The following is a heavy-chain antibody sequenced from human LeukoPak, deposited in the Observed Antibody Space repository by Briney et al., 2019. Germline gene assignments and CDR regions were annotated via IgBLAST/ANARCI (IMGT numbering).Heavy chain of an antibody. J-gene: IGHJ4*02. CDR3: AIDSTKARSVY. CDR2: IKQDGSEK. V-gene: IGHV3-7*01. D-gene: IGHD5/OR15-5a*01. CDR1: GFTFSSYW. Sequence: GGSLGLSCAASGFTFSSYWMSWVRQAPGKGMEWVANIKQDGSEKYYVDSVKGRFTISRDNAKNSLYLQMNSLRAEDTAVYYCAIDSTKARSVYWGQGTQVSVSS.